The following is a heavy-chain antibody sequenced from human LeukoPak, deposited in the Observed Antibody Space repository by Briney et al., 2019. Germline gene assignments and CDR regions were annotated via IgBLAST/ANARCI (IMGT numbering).Heavy chain of an antibody. CDR1: GYTLTELS. CDR3: ATDQGGSGSYLRE. V-gene: IGHV1-24*01. CDR2: FDPEDGET. J-gene: IGHJ4*02. Sequence: ASVKVSFKGSGYTLTELSMHWVRQAPGKGLEWMGGFDPEDGETIYAQKFQGRVTMTEDTSTDTAYMELSSLRSEDTAVYYCATDQGGSGSYLREWGQGTLVTVSS. D-gene: IGHD3-10*01.